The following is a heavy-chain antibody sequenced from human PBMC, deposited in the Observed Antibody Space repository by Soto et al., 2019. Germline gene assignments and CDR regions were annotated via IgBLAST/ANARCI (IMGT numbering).Heavy chain of an antibody. CDR3: SRSSKTGDDAFDI. J-gene: IGHJ3*02. CDR2: IRSKAYSYAT. D-gene: IGHD7-27*01. Sequence: ESGGGLVQPGGSLILSCAASGFTFSGSAMHWVRQASGKGLEWVGRIRSKAYSYATTYAASVKGRFTLSRDDSKNRAYLQMNSLKSEDTAVYYCSRSSKTGDDAFDIWGQGTMVTVSS. V-gene: IGHV3-73*01. CDR1: GFTFSGSA.